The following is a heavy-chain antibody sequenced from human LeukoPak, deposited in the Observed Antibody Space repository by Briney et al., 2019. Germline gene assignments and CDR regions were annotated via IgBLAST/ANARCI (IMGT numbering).Heavy chain of an antibody. CDR3: ATLYYYGSGSYYAVFDY. Sequence: ASVKVSCKASGYTFTSYGISWVRQAPGQGLEWMGWISAYNGNTNYAQKLQGRVTMTTDTSTSTAYMELRSLRSDDTAVYYCATLYYYGSGSYYAVFDYWGQGTLVTVSS. J-gene: IGHJ4*02. CDR2: ISAYNGNT. CDR1: GYTFTSYG. V-gene: IGHV1-18*01. D-gene: IGHD3-10*01.